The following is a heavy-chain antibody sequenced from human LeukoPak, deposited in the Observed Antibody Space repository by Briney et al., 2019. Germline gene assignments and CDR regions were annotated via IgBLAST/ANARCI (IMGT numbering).Heavy chain of an antibody. V-gene: IGHV3-30*18. CDR3: AKVTPGSTARKSGLDY. D-gene: IGHD2-21*02. Sequence: GGSLRLSCAASGFTFSTYGMHWVRQTPGKGLEWVAVMSYDGSNIYYGDSVKGRFTISRDNSKNTLCLQMNNLRVEDTALYYCAKVTPGSTARKSGLDYWGQGTLVTVSS. CDR1: GFTFSTYG. CDR2: MSYDGSNI. J-gene: IGHJ4*02.